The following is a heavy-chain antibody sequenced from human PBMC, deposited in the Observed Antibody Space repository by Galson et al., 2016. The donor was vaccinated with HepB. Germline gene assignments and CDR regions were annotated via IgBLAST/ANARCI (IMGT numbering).Heavy chain of an antibody. CDR2: ISISGGST. CDR3: AKESIEDYYFGMDV. CDR1: GFTFSSYA. D-gene: IGHD5-24*01. Sequence: SLRLSCAASGFTFSSYAMNWVRQAPGKGLEWVSAISISGGSTYYAESVKGRFTISRDNSKNTLYLQINSLRAEDTAVYYCAKESIEDYYFGMDVWGQGTTVTVSS. V-gene: IGHV3-23*01. J-gene: IGHJ6*02.